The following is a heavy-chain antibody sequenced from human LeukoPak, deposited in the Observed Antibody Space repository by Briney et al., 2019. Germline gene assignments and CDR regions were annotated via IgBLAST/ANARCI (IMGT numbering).Heavy chain of an antibody. J-gene: IGHJ4*02. CDR1: GGSNSSYY. CDR2: IYYSGNT. CDR3: ARHASGGDCSGGSCYVFDY. V-gene: IGHV4-59*08. D-gene: IGHD2-15*01. Sequence: PSEPLPLTCPVTGGSNSSYYWNWIRQPPGKGLEWIGYIYYSGNTNYNPSLKSRVTISVDTSKNQFSLKLSSVTAADTAVYYCARHASGGDCSGGSCYVFDYWGQGTLVTVSS.